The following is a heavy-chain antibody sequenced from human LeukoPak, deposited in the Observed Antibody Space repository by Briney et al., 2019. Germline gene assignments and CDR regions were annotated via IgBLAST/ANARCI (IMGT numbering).Heavy chain of an antibody. J-gene: IGHJ4*02. CDR3: ARVGTYYRSLDS. CDR1: GGSINDAS. Sequence: PSETLSLTCTVSGGSINDASWNWIRKPPGQGLGWIGYIYHSVGTNSHPSHKSRVTISLDTSKNQFSLKLSSVTAADTAVYYCARVGTYYRSLDSWGQGTLVTVSS. CDR2: IYHSVGT. D-gene: IGHD3-10*01. V-gene: IGHV4-59*01.